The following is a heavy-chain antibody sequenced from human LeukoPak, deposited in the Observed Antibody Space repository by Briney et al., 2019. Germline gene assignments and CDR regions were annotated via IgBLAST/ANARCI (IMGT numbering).Heavy chain of an antibody. CDR3: ARDSGYDSGGYNWFDP. Sequence: GASVKVSCKASGYTFTSYAMHWVRQAPGQRLEWMGWINAGNGNTKYSQKFQGRVTITRDTSASTAYMELSSLRSEDTAVYYCARDSGYDSGGYNWFDPWGQGTLVTVSS. CDR2: INAGNGNT. V-gene: IGHV1-3*01. D-gene: IGHD5-12*01. J-gene: IGHJ5*02. CDR1: GYTFTSYA.